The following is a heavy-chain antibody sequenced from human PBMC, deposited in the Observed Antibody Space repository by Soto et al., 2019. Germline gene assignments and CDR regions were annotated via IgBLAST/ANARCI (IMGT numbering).Heavy chain of an antibody. Sequence: EVQLVESGGDLVQPGGSLRLSCAASGFTFSSYWMAWVRQSPGKGLEWVASMNQHGSDIQYVDSVRGRFTISRDNARNLLYLQMNNLRGGDTAIDYCATDTYCPATCYRGHGNWGQGTLVTVSS. CDR2: MNQHGSDI. CDR3: ATDTYCPATCYRGHGN. V-gene: IGHV3-7*03. CDR1: GFTFSSYW. J-gene: IGHJ4*02. D-gene: IGHD2-8*02.